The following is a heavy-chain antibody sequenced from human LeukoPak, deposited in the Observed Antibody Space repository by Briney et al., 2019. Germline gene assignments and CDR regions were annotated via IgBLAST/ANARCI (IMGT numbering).Heavy chain of an antibody. CDR3: ARHSGGSGWAFDI. V-gene: IGHV5-51*01. CDR1: GYSLTSYW. Sequence: GESLKISCKGSGYSLTSYWIGWVRQMPGKGLEWMGIIYPGVSDTRYSPSFQGQVTISADKSISAAYLQWSSLKASDTAMYYCARHSGGSGWAFDIWGQGTMVTVSS. CDR2: IYPGVSDT. D-gene: IGHD6-19*01. J-gene: IGHJ3*02.